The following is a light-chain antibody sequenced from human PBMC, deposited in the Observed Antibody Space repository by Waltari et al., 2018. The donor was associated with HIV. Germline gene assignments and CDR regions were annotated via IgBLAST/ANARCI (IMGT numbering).Light chain of an antibody. Sequence: SALTQPASVSGSPGQSITISCTGTTTSVGGYNLVPWYQHHPGKAPKLIISEVRNRPSGISIRFSGSKSGNTASLTISGLQAEDEADYYCSSYTSVMTVVFGGGTRLTVL. CDR2: EVR. CDR1: TTSVGGYNL. J-gene: IGLJ2*01. CDR3: SSYTSVMTVV. V-gene: IGLV2-14*01.